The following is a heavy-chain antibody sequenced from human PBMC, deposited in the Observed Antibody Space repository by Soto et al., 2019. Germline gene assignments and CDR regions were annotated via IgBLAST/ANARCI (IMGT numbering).Heavy chain of an antibody. D-gene: IGHD6-13*01. CDR1: GFTFSDHH. Sequence: EVQLVESGGGLVQPGGSLRLSCAASGFTFSDHHMDWVRQAPGKGLEWVGRTRNKGNSYTTHYAASVKGRFFISRDESGNLLYLQMNSLKTEDTAVYYCARASSAWSFDFWGQGTLVTVSS. J-gene: IGHJ4*02. CDR2: TRNKGNSYTT. CDR3: ARASSAWSFDF. V-gene: IGHV3-72*01.